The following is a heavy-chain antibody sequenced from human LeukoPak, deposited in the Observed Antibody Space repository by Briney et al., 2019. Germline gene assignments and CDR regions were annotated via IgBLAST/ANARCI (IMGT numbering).Heavy chain of an antibody. CDR2: IDPSDSYT. CDR3: ARYASTAAPFDL. CDR1: GYSFTSYS. V-gene: IGHV5-10-1*01. J-gene: IGHJ2*01. Sequence: GESLKISCKGSGYSFTSYSISWVRQMPAKGLEWMGRIDPSDSYTNYSPSFQGHVTISADKSISTAYLQWSSLRASDTAMYYCARYASTAAPFDLWGRGTLVTVSS. D-gene: IGHD2-15*01.